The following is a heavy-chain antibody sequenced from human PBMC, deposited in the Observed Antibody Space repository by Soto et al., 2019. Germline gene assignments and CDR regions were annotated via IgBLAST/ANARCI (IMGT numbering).Heavy chain of an antibody. CDR2: IYHSGST. V-gene: IGHV4-30-2*01. Sequence: QLQLQESGSGLVKPSQTLSLTCAVSGGSMSSGGYSWSWIRQPPGKGLEWIGYIYHSGSTYYNPSLKSRVTISVDRSKNQFSLKLSSVTAADTAVYYCARAPTTVVTLGYFDLWGRGTLVTVSS. D-gene: IGHD4-17*01. CDR1: GGSMSSGGYS. CDR3: ARAPTTVVTLGYFDL. J-gene: IGHJ2*01.